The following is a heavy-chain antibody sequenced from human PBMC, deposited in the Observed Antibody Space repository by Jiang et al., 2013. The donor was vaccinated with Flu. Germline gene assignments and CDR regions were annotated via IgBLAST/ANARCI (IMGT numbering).Heavy chain of an antibody. CDR2: FDPEDGET. CDR3: ATFQGYSGYDLISVAQNSFDY. D-gene: IGHD5-12*01. Sequence: GAEVKKPGASVKVSCKVSGYTLTELSMHWVRQAPGKGLEWMGGFDPEDGETIYAQKFQGRVTMTEDTSTDTAYMELSSLRSEDTAVYYCATFQGYSGYDLISVAQNSFDYWGQGTLVTVSS. CDR1: GYTLTELS. V-gene: IGHV1-24*01. J-gene: IGHJ4*02.